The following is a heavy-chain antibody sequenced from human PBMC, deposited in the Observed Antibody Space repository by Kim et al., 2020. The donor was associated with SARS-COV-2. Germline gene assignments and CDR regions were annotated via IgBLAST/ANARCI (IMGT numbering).Heavy chain of an antibody. J-gene: IGHJ4*02. D-gene: IGHD3-3*01. CDR3: TTAATYYDFWSGYYHSRFDY. CDR1: GFTFSNAW. CDR2: IKSETDGGTT. V-gene: IGHV3-15*01. Sequence: GGSLRLSCAASGFTFSNAWMSWVRQAPGKGLEWVGRIKSETDGGTTDYAAPVKGRFTISRDDSKNTLYLQMNSLKTEDTAVYYCTTAATYYDFWSGYYHSRFDYWGQGTLVTVS.